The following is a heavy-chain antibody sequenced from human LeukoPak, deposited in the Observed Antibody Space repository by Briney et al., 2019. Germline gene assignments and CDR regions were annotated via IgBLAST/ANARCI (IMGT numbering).Heavy chain of an antibody. CDR2: INSDGSST. J-gene: IGHJ4*02. D-gene: IGHD6-19*01. V-gene: IGHV3-74*01. CDR3: ARGRYSSGLRYFDY. CDR1: GFTFSSYW. Sequence: GGSLRLSCAASGFTFSSYWMHWVRQAPGKGLVWVSRINSDGSSTSYADSVKGRFTISRDNAKNTLYLQMNSLRAEDTAVYYCARGRYSSGLRYFDYWGQGTLVIVSS.